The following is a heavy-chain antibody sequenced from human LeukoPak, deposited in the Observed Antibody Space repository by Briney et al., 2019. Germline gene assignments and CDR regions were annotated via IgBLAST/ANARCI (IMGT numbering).Heavy chain of an antibody. D-gene: IGHD4-17*01. Sequence: ASVKVSCKVSGGTFSSYAISWVRQAPGQGLEWMGGIIPIFGTANYAQKFQGRVTITTDESTSTAYMELSSLRSEDTAVYYCARATLLYGDYENWFDPWGQGTLVTVSS. CDR3: ARATLLYGDYENWFDP. V-gene: IGHV1-69*05. J-gene: IGHJ5*02. CDR2: IIPIFGTA. CDR1: GGTFSSYA.